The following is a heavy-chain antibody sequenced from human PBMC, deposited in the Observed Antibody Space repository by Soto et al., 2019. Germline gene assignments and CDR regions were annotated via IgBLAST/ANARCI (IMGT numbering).Heavy chain of an antibody. V-gene: IGHV3-23*01. J-gene: IGHJ4*02. CDR1: GFTFSSYA. D-gene: IGHD3-3*01. CDR2: ISGSGGST. CDR3: AKDPGRVLEWLQNINFDD. Sequence: HPGGSLRLSCAASGFTFSSYAMSWVRQAPGKGLEWVSAISGSGGSTYYADSVKGRFTISRDNSKNTLYLQMNSLRAEDTAVYYCAKDPGRVLEWLQNINFDDWGQGTLVTVSS.